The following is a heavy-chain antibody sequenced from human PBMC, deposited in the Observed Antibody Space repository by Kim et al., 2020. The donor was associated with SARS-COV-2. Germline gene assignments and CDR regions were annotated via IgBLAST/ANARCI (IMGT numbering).Heavy chain of an antibody. CDR3: AKDGEYSSGWYSFDI. V-gene: IGHV3-30*02. J-gene: IGHJ3*02. Sequence: SVKCRFTISRDNSKNTLYLQMNSLRAEDTAVYYCAKDGEYSSGWYSFDIWGQGTMVTVSS. D-gene: IGHD6-19*01.